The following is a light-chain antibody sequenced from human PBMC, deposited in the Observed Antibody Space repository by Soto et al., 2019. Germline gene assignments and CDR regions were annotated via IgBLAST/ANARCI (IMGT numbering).Light chain of an antibody. CDR1: QSVRSS. J-gene: IGKJ3*01. CDR3: QQRSNWPPEGT. V-gene: IGKV3-11*01. CDR2: DAS. Sequence: EIVLTQSPDTLSLSPGERATLSCRASQSVRSSLAWYQQKPGQAPRLLIYDASNRDTGIPARFSGSGSGTDFTITISSLELEDFAVYYCQQRSNWPPEGTFGPGTKVDIK.